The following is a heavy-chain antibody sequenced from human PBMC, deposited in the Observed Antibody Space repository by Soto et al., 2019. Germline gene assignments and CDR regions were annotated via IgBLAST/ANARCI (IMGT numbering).Heavy chain of an antibody. CDR2: ISAYNDNT. CDR1: AYTFTSYG. J-gene: IGHJ5*02. Sequence: ASVKVSCKASAYTFTSYGISWVRQAPGQGLEWMGWISAYNDNTNYAQKLQGRVTMTTDTSTSTAYMELRSLRSDDTAVYYCARDQVPFNWFDPWGQGTLVTVSS. V-gene: IGHV1-18*01. CDR3: ARDQVPFNWFDP.